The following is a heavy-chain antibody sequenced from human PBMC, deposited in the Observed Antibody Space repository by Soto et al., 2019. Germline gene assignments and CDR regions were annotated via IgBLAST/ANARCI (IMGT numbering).Heavy chain of an antibody. V-gene: IGHV4-4*02. CDR1: GGSISCSDW. Sequence: QVQLQESGPGLVKPSGTLSLTCAVSGGSISCSDWWSWVRRPPGKGLEWIGEIYHSGSTNYHRSLKSRVTLSVDKPKNQFSLKLSSVTAADTAVYYCARVSGSYYYGMDVWGQGTTVTVSS. D-gene: IGHD1-26*01. CDR3: ARVSGSYYYGMDV. J-gene: IGHJ6*02. CDR2: IYHSGST.